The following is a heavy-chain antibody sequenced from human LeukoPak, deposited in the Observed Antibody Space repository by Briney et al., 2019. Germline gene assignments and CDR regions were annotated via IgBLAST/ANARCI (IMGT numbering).Heavy chain of an antibody. Sequence: GGSLRLSCAACGFTFSSYWMSWVRQAPGKGLEWVANIKQDGSEKYYVDSVKGRFTISRDNAENSLYLQMNSLRAEDTAVYYCARVVTGPNCSGGSCYSDYWGQGTLVTVSS. CDR3: ARVVTGPNCSGGSCYSDY. J-gene: IGHJ4*02. CDR1: GFTFSSYW. V-gene: IGHV3-7*03. D-gene: IGHD2-15*01. CDR2: IKQDGSEK.